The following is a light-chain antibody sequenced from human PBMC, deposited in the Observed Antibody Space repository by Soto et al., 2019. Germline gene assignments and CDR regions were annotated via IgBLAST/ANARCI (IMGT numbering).Light chain of an antibody. CDR3: ATWDDGLSAYV. CDR2: SNS. J-gene: IGLJ1*01. V-gene: IGLV1-44*01. CDR1: SSNIGGNT. Sequence: QSVLPQPPSASGTPGQRVTFSCSGSSSNIGGNTVSWFQHLPRTAPKLLIFSNSQRPSGVPDRFSGAKSGTSASLAISGLQSEDEANYYCATWDDGLSAYVFGTGTKLTVL.